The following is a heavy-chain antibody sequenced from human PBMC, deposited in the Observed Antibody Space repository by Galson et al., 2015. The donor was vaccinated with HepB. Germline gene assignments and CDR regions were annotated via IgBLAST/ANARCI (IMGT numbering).Heavy chain of an antibody. Sequence: SVKVSCKASGGTFSSYAISWVRQAPGQGLEWMGGIIPIFDTSNYAQNFQGRVTITADESTSTVYMELSSLRSEDTAMYYCVRGEVGPGRYTAGFQDYYYGMDVWGQGTTVTVSS. CDR1: GGTFSSYA. D-gene: IGHD3-10*01. J-gene: IGHJ6*02. CDR3: VRGEVGPGRYTAGFQDYYYGMDV. V-gene: IGHV1-69*13. CDR2: IIPIFDTS.